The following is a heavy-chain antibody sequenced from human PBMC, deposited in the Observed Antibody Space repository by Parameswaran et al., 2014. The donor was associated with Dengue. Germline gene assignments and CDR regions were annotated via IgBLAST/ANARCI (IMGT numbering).Heavy chain of an antibody. J-gene: IGHJ6*02. CDR2: ISSSSSYI. D-gene: IGHD6-25*01. CDR3: ARDKQPVGYSSDDGYYYYGMDV. Sequence: VRQAPGKGLEWVSSISSSSSYIYYADSVKGRFTISRDNAKNSLFLQMNSLRAEDTAVYYCARDKQPVGYSSDDGYYYYGMDVWGQGTTVTVSS. V-gene: IGHV3-21*01.